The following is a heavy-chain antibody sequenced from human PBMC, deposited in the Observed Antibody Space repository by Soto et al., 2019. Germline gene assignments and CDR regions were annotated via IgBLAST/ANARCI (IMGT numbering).Heavy chain of an antibody. CDR3: AKDQSVVVGATIPDI. J-gene: IGHJ3*02. Sequence: QVQLVESGGGVVQPGRSLRLSCAASGFTFSSYGMHWVRQAPGKGLEWVAVISYDGSNKYYADSVKGRFTISRDNSKNTLYLQMNSLRAEDTAVYYCAKDQSVVVGATIPDIWGQGTMVTVSS. V-gene: IGHV3-30*18. CDR1: GFTFSSYG. CDR2: ISYDGSNK. D-gene: IGHD1-26*01.